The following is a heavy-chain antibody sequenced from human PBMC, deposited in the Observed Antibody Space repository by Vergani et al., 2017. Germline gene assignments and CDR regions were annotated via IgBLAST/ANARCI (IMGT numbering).Heavy chain of an antibody. D-gene: IGHD1-14*01. CDR3: ARDVRLLYNRFDP. V-gene: IGHV3-33*01. J-gene: IGHJ5*02. CDR1: GFTFNQYC. CDR2: TGYDGNNK. Sequence: QVQLVESGGGVVQPGRSLRLSCAASGFTFNQYCMHWVRQAPAKRLEWVAVTGYDGNNKQYAESVKGRFTISRDNSKSTMYLQMNSLRDEDTGVYYCARDVRLLYNRFDPWGQGTLVTVSS.